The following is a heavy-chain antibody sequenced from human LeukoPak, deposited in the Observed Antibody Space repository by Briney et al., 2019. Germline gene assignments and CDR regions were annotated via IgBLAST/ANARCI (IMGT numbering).Heavy chain of an antibody. Sequence: SETLSLTCTVSGGSISSYYWSWIRQPAGKGLEWIGRIYTSGSTNYNPSLKSRVTMSVDTSKNQFSLKLSSVTAADTAVYYCARELRGARYYYFMDVWGKGTTVTVSS. CDR2: IYTSGST. CDR3: ARELRGARYYYFMDV. D-gene: IGHD3-16*01. V-gene: IGHV4-4*07. J-gene: IGHJ6*03. CDR1: GGSISSYY.